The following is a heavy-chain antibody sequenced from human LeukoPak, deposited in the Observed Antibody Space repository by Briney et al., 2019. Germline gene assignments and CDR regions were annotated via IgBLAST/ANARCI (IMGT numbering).Heavy chain of an antibody. CDR2: IYYSGST. V-gene: IGHV4-39*01. CDR3: ARHVVIVKRAFDY. J-gene: IGHJ4*02. CDR1: GGSISSSSYY. D-gene: IGHD3-16*02. Sequence: SETLSLTCAVSGGSISSSSYYWGWIRQPPGKGLEWIGSIYYSGSTYYNPSLKSRVTISVDTSKNQFSLKLSSVTAADTAVYYCARHVVIVKRAFDYWGQGTLVTVSS.